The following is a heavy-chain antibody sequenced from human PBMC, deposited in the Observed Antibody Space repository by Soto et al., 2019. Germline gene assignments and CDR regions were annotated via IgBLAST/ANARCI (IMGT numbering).Heavy chain of an antibody. CDR2: VNPSGGHT. Sequence: QVQLMQSGAEVKKPGASVKVSCKASGDTFTEYYIHWVRQAPGQGLEWMGTVNPSGGHTTYAQHFLGRVTMTRDTSISTFYMELTSLTSEDTAVYYCARGGHVVVVTAALDYWGQGTLVTVSS. CDR3: ARGGHVVVVTAALDY. D-gene: IGHD2-21*02. V-gene: IGHV1-46*01. J-gene: IGHJ4*02. CDR1: GDTFTEYY.